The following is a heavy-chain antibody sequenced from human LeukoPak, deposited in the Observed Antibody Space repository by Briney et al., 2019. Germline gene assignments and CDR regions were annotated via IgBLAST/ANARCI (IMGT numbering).Heavy chain of an antibody. D-gene: IGHD1-20*01. Sequence: PGGSLRLSCAASGFSFSDAFMSWVRQAPGKGLEWVGRIKGKSDGGTTDYGAPVKGRFTISRDDSKDTLYLQMNSLKTEDTALYYCTTDASYSDRWYNWWGQGTLVTVSS. CDR3: TTDASYSDRWYNW. V-gene: IGHV3-15*01. J-gene: IGHJ4*02. CDR1: GFSFSDAF. CDR2: IKGKSDGGTT.